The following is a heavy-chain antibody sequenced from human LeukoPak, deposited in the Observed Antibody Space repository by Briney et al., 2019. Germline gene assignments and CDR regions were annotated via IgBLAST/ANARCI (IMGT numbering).Heavy chain of an antibody. J-gene: IGHJ5*02. D-gene: IGHD1-7*01. CDR2: IYQSETA. Sequence: SETLSLTCTVSGYSISSGYFWGWMRQPPGKGLEWIGSIYQSETAHYNPSLKSRVTISVDTSKNQFSLKLSSVTAADTAVYYCARVRNWNYNWFDPWGQGTLVTISS. V-gene: IGHV4-38-2*02. CDR3: ARVRNWNYNWFDP. CDR1: GYSISSGYF.